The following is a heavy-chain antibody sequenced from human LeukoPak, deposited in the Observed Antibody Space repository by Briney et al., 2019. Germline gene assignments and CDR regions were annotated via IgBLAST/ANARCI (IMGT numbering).Heavy chain of an antibody. CDR2: IGSKSYGETT. Sequence: GRSLRLSCTTSGLSFGDYPMSWFRQAPGKGLEWVGFIGSKSYGETTEYAASVKGTFTISRDDSTGIAYLQMNSRTTVVTAVYYCTGEIWVGDSYRYGDFWGQGTLCTVSS. J-gene: IGHJ4*02. V-gene: IGHV3-49*03. CDR3: TGEIWVGDSYRYGDF. CDR1: GLSFGDYP. D-gene: IGHD3-10*01.